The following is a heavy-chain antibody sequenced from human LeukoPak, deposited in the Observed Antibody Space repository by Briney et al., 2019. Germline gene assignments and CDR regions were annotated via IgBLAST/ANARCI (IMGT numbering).Heavy chain of an antibody. D-gene: IGHD1-26*01. J-gene: IGHJ4*02. CDR3: SRVYSGSYQDLIFDY. CDR1: GYTFTSYG. Sequence: ASVKVSCKASGYTFTSYGISRVRQAPGQGLEWMGWISAYNGNTNYAQKLQGRVTMTTDTSTSTAYMELRSLRSDDTAVYYCSRVYSGSYQDLIFDYWGQGTLVTVSS. CDR2: ISAYNGNT. V-gene: IGHV1-18*01.